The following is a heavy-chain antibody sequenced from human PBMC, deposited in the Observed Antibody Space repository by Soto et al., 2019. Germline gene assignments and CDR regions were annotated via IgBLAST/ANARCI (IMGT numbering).Heavy chain of an antibody. CDR2: VNSDGSNT. Sequence: GGSLRLSCAASGFTFNTYSMNWVRQAPGKGLEWVSHVNSDGSNTNYADFVKGRFTVSRDNARNTVYLQMNSLRADDTAVYYCAKDWSYGLDVWGQGSTVTVSS. D-gene: IGHD3-9*01. J-gene: IGHJ6*02. CDR3: AKDWSYGLDV. V-gene: IGHV3-74*01. CDR1: GFTFNTYS.